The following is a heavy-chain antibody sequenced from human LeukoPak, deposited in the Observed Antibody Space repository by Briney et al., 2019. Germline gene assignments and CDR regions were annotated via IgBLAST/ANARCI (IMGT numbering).Heavy chain of an antibody. V-gene: IGHV4-30-4*01. D-gene: IGHD3-9*01. Sequence: SQTLSLTCTVSGGSISSGDYYWSWIRQPPGKGLEWIGYISYSGSTYYNPSLKSRVTMSVDTSKNQFSLKLSSVTAADTAVFYCARGGLTGPLGDWGQGTLVSVSS. CDR3: ARGGLTGPLGD. CDR1: GGSISSGDYY. J-gene: IGHJ4*02. CDR2: ISYSGST.